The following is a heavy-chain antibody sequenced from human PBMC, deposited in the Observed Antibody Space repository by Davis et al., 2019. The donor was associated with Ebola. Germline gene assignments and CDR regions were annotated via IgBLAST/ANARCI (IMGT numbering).Heavy chain of an antibody. D-gene: IGHD2-8*02. V-gene: IGHV4-59*01. CDR3: ARGGGVQNRLKDAFDI. Sequence: PSETLSLTCTVSGGSISSYYWSWIRQPPGKGLEWIGYIYYSGSTNYNPSLKSRVTISVDTSKNQFSLKLSSVTAADTAVNYCARGGGVQNRLKDAFDIWGKGTMVTVSS. CDR2: IYYSGST. J-gene: IGHJ3*02. CDR1: GGSISSYY.